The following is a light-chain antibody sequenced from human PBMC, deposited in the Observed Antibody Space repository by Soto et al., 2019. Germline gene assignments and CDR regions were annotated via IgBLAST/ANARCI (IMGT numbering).Light chain of an antibody. J-gene: IGLJ1*01. CDR3: CSYAGSYTYV. CDR2: DVS. CDR1: SSDIGGYNY. V-gene: IGLV2-11*01. Sequence: QSALTQPRSVSGSPGQSVTISCTGTSSDIGGYNYVSWYQQHPGKAPKVMIYDVSKRPSRVPDRFSGSKSGNTASLTISGLQAEDEADYYCCSYAGSYTYVFGASTKLTVL.